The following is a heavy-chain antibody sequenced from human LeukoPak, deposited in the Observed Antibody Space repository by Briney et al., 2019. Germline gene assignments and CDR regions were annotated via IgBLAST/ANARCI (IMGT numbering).Heavy chain of an antibody. D-gene: IGHD6-19*01. CDR1: GGSISSYY. J-gene: IGHJ4*02. CDR3: ASKAAVAGTIDY. Sequence: SETLSLTCTVSGGSISSYYWSWIRQPPGKGLEWIGYIYYSGSTNYNPSLKSRVTISVDTSKNQFSLKLSSVTAADTAVYYCASKAAVAGTIDYWGQGTPVTVSS. V-gene: IGHV4-59*08. CDR2: IYYSGST.